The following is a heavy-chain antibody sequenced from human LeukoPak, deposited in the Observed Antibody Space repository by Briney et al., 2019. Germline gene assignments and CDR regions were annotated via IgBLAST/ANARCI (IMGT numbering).Heavy chain of an antibody. D-gene: IGHD3-10*01. CDR2: IYYSGST. CDR3: AREKDVDYYGSGSYYNWFDP. V-gene: IGHV4-30-4*08. CDR1: GGSISSGDYC. Sequence: PSQTLSLTCTVSGGSISSGDYCWSWIRQPPGKGLEWIGYIYYSGSTYYNPSLKSRVTISVDTSKNQFSLKLSSVTAADTAVYYCAREKDVDYYGSGSYYNWFDPWGQGTLVTVSS. J-gene: IGHJ5*02.